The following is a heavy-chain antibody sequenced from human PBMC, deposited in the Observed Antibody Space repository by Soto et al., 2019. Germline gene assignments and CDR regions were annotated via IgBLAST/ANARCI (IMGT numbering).Heavy chain of an antibody. CDR3: AKRQKGATAGYYYYYGMDV. J-gene: IGHJ6*02. D-gene: IGHD5-18*01. CDR2: ISGSGGST. Sequence: PGGSLRLSCAASGFTFSSYAMSWVRQAPGKGLEWVSAISGSGGSTYYADSVKGRFTISRDNSKNTLYLQMNSLRAEDTAVYYCAKRQKGATAGYYYYYGMDVWGQGTTVTVSS. V-gene: IGHV3-23*01. CDR1: GFTFSSYA.